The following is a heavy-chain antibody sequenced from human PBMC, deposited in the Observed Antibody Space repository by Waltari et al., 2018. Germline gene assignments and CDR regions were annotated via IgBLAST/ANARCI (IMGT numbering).Heavy chain of an antibody. Sequence: QLQLQESGPGLVKPSETLSLTCPVSGGSISSSSYYWGWIRQPPGKGLEWIGSIYYSGSTYYNPSLKSRVTISVDTSKNQFSLKLSSVTAADTAVYYCARDGDRAARQDYFDYWGQGTLVTVSS. V-gene: IGHV4-39*07. J-gene: IGHJ4*02. CDR1: GGSISSSSYY. CDR3: ARDGDRAARQDYFDY. D-gene: IGHD6-6*01. CDR2: IYYSGST.